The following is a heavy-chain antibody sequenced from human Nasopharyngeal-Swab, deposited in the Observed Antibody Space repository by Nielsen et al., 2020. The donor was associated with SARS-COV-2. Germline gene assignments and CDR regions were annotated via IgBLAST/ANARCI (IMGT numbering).Heavy chain of an antibody. D-gene: IGHD2-15*01. CDR3: AKGSRGYCSGGSCYLYYFDY. Sequence: VRQAPGKGLEWVSAISGSGGSTYYADSVKGRFTISRDNSENTLYLQMNSLRAEDTAVYYCAKGSRGYCSGGSCYLYYFDYWGQGTLVTVSS. J-gene: IGHJ4*02. V-gene: IGHV3-23*01. CDR2: ISGSGGST.